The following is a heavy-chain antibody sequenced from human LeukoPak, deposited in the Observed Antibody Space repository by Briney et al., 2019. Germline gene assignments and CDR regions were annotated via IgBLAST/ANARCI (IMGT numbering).Heavy chain of an antibody. CDR3: ARESLSSGWSFDY. Sequence: PGGSLRLSCVASGFIFSSYSMNWVRQAPGKGLDWISYHSFSDTPIVYADSVKGRFTISRDNSKNTLYLQMNSLRAEDTAVYYCARESLSSGWSFDYWGQGTLVTVSS. CDR1: GFIFSSYS. D-gene: IGHD6-19*01. CDR2: HSFSDTPI. J-gene: IGHJ4*02. V-gene: IGHV3-48*01.